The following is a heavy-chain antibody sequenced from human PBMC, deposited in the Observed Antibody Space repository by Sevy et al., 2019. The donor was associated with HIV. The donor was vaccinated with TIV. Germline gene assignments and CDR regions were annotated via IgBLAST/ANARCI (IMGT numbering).Heavy chain of an antibody. J-gene: IGHJ4*02. CDR3: TRGSMGDYDY. CDR1: QFTFDTYS. V-gene: IGHV3-21*01. CDR2: INSDSNYI. Sequence: GGSLRLSCAASQFTFDTYSMNWVRQPPGKGLEWLSSINSDSNYIYYADSVKGRFTISRDNAKNSLYLQMNSLRAEDTAVYYCTRGSMGDYDYWAQGTLVTVSS. D-gene: IGHD4-17*01.